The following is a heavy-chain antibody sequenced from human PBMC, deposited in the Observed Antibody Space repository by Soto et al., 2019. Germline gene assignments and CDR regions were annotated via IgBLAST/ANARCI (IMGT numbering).Heavy chain of an antibody. CDR2: ISYDGSNK. CDR3: AKDRSSGSYSNWFDP. V-gene: IGHV3-30*18. J-gene: IGHJ5*02. D-gene: IGHD1-26*01. CDR1: GFTFSSYA. Sequence: GGSLRLSCAASGFTFSSYAMHWVRQAPGKGLEWVSVISYDGSNKYYADSVKGRFTISRDNSKNTLYLQMNSLRTEDTAVYYCAKDRSSGSYSNWFDPWGQGTLVTVSS.